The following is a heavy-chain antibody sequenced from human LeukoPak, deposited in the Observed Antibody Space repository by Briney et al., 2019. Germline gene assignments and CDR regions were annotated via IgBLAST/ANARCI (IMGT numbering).Heavy chain of an antibody. J-gene: IGHJ6*02. CDR2: FDPEDGET. V-gene: IGHV1-24*01. CDR1: GYTLTELS. D-gene: IGHD3-22*01. CDR3: ATQGLVITRYYYYGMDV. Sequence: ASVKVSCKVSGYTLTELSMHWVRQAPGKGLEWMGGFDPEDGETIYAQKFQGRVTMTEDTSTDTAYMELSSLRSEDTAVYYCATQGLVITRYYYYGMDVWGQGTTVTVSS.